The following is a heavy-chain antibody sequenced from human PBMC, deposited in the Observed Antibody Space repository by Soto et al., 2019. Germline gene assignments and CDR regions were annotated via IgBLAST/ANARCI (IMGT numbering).Heavy chain of an antibody. V-gene: IGHV1-2*04. CDR3: ESDAPLGYFSSTSCYPHYYYYGMDV. CDR2: INPNSGGT. CDR1: GYNFTGYY. Sequence: ASVKVSCKASGYNFTGYYMHWVRQPHGQGLEWMGWINPNSGGTHSAQDIQGSVTITRYTAISTDYMELNRLRSDDTAVYYCESDAPLGYFSSTSCYPHYYYYGMDVWGQGTTVTVSS. D-gene: IGHD2-2*01. J-gene: IGHJ6*02.